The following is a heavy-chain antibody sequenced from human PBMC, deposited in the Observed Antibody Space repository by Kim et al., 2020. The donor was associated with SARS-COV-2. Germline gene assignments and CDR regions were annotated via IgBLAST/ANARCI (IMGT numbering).Heavy chain of an antibody. CDR1: GYTFNTYG. Sequence: ASVKVSCKVSGYTFNTYGVTWVRQAPGQGLEWMGWISVYTGDTNLAQNLQGRVTMSADTSTNTAYMELRSLKSDDTAIYYCARARSAVAAFDYWGQGTLVTVSS. D-gene: IGHD6-19*01. CDR3: ARARSAVAAFDY. V-gene: IGHV1-18*04. J-gene: IGHJ4*02. CDR2: ISVYTGDT.